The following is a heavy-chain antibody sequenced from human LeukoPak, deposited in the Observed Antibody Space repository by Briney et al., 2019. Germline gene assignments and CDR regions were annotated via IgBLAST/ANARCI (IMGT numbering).Heavy chain of an antibody. CDR3: AREPLRDGYLGYYFDY. D-gene: IGHD5-24*01. CDR2: IIPIFGTA. J-gene: IGHJ4*02. V-gene: IGHV1-69*13. Sequence: SVKVSCKASGYTFIVYYIHWVRQAPGQGLEWMGGIIPIFGTANYAQKFQGRVTITADESTSTAYMALSSLRSEDTAVYYCAREPLRDGYLGYYFDYWGQGTLVTVSS. CDR1: GYTFIVYY.